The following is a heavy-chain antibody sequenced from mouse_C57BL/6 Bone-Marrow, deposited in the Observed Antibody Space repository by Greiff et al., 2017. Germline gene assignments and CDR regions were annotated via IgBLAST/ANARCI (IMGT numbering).Heavy chain of an antibody. D-gene: IGHD1-1*01. J-gene: IGHJ3*01. Sequence: EVQLQQSGAELVKPGASVKLSCTASGFNIKDYYMHWVKQRTEQGLEWIGRSDPEDGETKYAPKFQGKATITADTSSNTAYLQLSSLTTEDSAIYYCARGYGSSYVKYFAYWGQGTLVTVSA. CDR3: ARGYGSSYVKYFAY. CDR2: SDPEDGET. V-gene: IGHV14-2*01. CDR1: GFNIKDYY.